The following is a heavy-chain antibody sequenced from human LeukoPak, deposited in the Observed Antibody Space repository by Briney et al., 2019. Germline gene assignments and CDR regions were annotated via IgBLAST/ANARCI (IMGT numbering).Heavy chain of an antibody. Sequence: GGSLRLSCAASGFTFSSYAMSWVRQAPGKGLEWVSAISGSGGSTYYADSVKGRFTISRDNSKNTLYLQMNSLRAEDTAVYYCARVRGGDCYPNYWGQGTLVTVSS. CDR1: GFTFSSYA. V-gene: IGHV3-23*01. CDR3: ARVRGGDCYPNY. J-gene: IGHJ4*02. D-gene: IGHD2-21*02. CDR2: ISGSGGST.